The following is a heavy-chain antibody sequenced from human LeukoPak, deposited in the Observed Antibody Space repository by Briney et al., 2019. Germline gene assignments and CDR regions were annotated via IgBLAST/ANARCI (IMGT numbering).Heavy chain of an antibody. CDR2: IYSGGST. CDR1: GFTVSSNY. D-gene: IGHD3-16*01. Sequence: GGSLRLSCAASGFTVSSNYMNWVRQAPGKGLEWVSVIYSGGSTYYADSVKGRFTISRDNSKNTLYLQMNSLRVEDTAVYYCATSVMMTYIYFDYWGQGTLVTVSS. CDR3: ATSVMMTYIYFDY. V-gene: IGHV3-53*01. J-gene: IGHJ4*02.